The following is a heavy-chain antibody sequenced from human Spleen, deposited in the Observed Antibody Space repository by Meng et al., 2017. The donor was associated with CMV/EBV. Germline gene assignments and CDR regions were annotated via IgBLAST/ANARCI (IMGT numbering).Heavy chain of an antibody. D-gene: IGHD2-2*01. CDR1: GYTFTGYY. V-gene: IGHV1-2*02. CDR3: ARDTSKDLHWVPFYYYYGMDV. CDR2: INPNSGGT. Sequence: ASVKVSCKASGYTFTGYYMHWVRQAPGQGLEWMGWINPNSGGTNYAQKFQGRVTMTRDTSISTAYMELSRLRSDDTAMYYCARDTSKDLHWVPFYYYYGMDVWGQGTTVTVSS. J-gene: IGHJ6*02.